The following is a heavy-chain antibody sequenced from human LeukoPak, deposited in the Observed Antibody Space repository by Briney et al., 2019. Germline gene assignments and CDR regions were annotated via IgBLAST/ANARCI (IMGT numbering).Heavy chain of an antibody. V-gene: IGHV1-18*01. CDR3: ARETTTVTPGE. D-gene: IGHD4-17*01. J-gene: IGHJ4*02. CDR1: GYTFTSYG. Sequence: ASVKVSCKASGYTFTSYGISWVRQAPGQGLEWMGWISAYNGNTNYAQKLQGRVTMTTDTSTSTVYMELSSLRSEDTAVYYCARETTTVTPGEWGQGTLVTVSS. CDR2: ISAYNGNT.